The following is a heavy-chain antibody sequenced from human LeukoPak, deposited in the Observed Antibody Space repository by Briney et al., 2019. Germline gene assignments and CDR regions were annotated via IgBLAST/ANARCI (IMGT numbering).Heavy chain of an antibody. CDR2: ISAYNGNT. Sequence: ASVKVSCRASGYTFSSYGISWVRQAPGQGLEWMGWISAYNGNTNYAQMVQGRVTMTTDTSTSTAYMEVRSLRSDDTAMYYCARDVGDIVTIPAAISVPWGQGTLVTVSS. J-gene: IGHJ5*02. V-gene: IGHV1-18*01. CDR1: GYTFSSYG. D-gene: IGHD2-2*01. CDR3: ARDVGDIVTIPAAISVP.